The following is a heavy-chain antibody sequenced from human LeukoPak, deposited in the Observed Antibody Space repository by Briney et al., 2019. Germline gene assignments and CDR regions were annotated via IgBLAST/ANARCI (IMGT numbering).Heavy chain of an antibody. CDR2: INSNSGVT. D-gene: IGHD7-27*01. CDR1: GYNLVGYY. J-gene: IGHJ4*02. Sequence: ASVKVSCKASGYNLVGYYIHWVRQAAGQGLEWMGRINSNSGVTEYAQKFQGRVAMSRDTSINTASMELSWLTPDDTAVYYCARDLSSTPNWEFDYWGQGTLVTVSS. V-gene: IGHV1-2*06. CDR3: ARDLSSTPNWEFDY.